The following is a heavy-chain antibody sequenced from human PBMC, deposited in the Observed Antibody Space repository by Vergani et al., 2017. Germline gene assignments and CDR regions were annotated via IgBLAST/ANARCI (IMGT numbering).Heavy chain of an antibody. CDR1: GDSISQSSYY. CDR3: ARVVSYFDILTGYYKGPRYYFDY. J-gene: IGHJ4*02. D-gene: IGHD3-9*01. Sequence: QLQLQESGPGLVKPSETLSLTCTVSGDSISQSSYYWGWIRQPPGKGLEWIGSLYYSGSTSYNPALRSRVTISVDTSKNQFSLKLRSVTAAETDLYYCARVVSYFDILTGYYKGPRYYFDYWVQGTLVTVSS. V-gene: IGHV4-39*01. CDR2: LYYSGST.